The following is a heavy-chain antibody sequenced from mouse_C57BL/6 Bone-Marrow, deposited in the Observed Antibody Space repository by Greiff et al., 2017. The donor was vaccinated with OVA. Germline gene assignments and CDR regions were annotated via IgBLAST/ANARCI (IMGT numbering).Heavy chain of an antibody. CDR3: ARRTAQDWFAY. Sequence: EVKLVESGPELVKPGASVKISCKASGYTFTDYYMNWVKQSHGKSLEWIGDINPNNGGTSYNQKFKGKATLTVDKSSSTAYMELRSLTSEDSAVYYCARRTAQDWFAYWGQGTLVTVSA. CDR1: GYTFTDYY. D-gene: IGHD3-2*02. CDR2: INPNNGGT. J-gene: IGHJ3*01. V-gene: IGHV1-26*01.